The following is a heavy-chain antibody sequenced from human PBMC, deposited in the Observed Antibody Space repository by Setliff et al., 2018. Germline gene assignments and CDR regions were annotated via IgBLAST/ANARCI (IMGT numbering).Heavy chain of an antibody. CDR1: GYAFITFG. D-gene: IGHD5-12*01. J-gene: IGHJ4*02. Sequence: GASVKVSCKTSGYAFITFGMSWVRQAPGQGLEWMGWMSPVYEIANYARKFQGRVTLTADTSTTTAYLELTSLGYDDTAVYYCVRGPGPSVVVAIPFDHWGQGSLVTVSS. CDR2: MSPVYEIA. CDR3: VRGPGPSVVVAIPFDH. V-gene: IGHV1-18*01.